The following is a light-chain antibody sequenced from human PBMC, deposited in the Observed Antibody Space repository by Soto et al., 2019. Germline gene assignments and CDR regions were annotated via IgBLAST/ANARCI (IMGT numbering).Light chain of an antibody. Sequence: EIVLTQFPATLSLSPGDGATLSCRASQSVSSYLAWYQQKRGQPPRLLIYDSSNRATGIPARFSGSGSGTDFSLINSSLEPEDFAVYYCQQRSNWPLTFGGGTKVEIK. CDR2: DSS. J-gene: IGKJ4*01. V-gene: IGKV3-11*01. CDR1: QSVSSY. CDR3: QQRSNWPLT.